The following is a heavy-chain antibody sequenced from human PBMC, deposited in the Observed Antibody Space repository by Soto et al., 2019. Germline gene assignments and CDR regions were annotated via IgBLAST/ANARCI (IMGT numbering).Heavy chain of an antibody. V-gene: IGHV5-51*01. CDR2: IYPGDSDT. CDR3: ARLFGESPPNWFDP. D-gene: IGHD3-10*01. CDR1: GYSFTRDW. J-gene: IGHJ5*02. Sequence: GESLKISCEAPGYSFTRDWIGWVRQMPGKGLEWMGIIYPGDSDTRYSPSFQGQVTISADKSISTAYLQWSSLKASDIAMYYCARLFGESPPNWFDPWGQGTLVTVSS.